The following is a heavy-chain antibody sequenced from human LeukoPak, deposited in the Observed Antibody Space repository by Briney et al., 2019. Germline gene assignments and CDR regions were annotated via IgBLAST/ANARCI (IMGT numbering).Heavy chain of an antibody. J-gene: IGHJ4*02. CDR1: GYSFTGYY. CDR2: VNPNSGGT. Sequence: ASVKVSCKPSGYSFTGYYMHWVRQAPGQGLEWMGWVNPNSGGTNYAQKFQDRVTMTRDTSISTAYMELSRLRSDDTAVYYCARDLEVRGVLYYFDYWGQGTLVTVSS. D-gene: IGHD3-10*01. CDR3: ARDLEVRGVLYYFDY. V-gene: IGHV1-2*02.